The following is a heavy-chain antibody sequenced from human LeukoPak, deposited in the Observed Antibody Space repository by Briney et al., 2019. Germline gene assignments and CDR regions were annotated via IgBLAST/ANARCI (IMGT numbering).Heavy chain of an antibody. D-gene: IGHD3-9*01. V-gene: IGHV3-21*01. Sequence: PGGALRLSCAASGFTFNTFNMNWVRQAPGKGLEWVSSITSGGDYIYYADSVKGRFTTSRDNANNSLSLQLNSLRVEDTAVYYCARGHYDVLAASYKWTPDYWGQGTLVTVSS. CDR3: ARGHYDVLAASYKWTPDY. CDR1: GFTFNTFN. J-gene: IGHJ4*02. CDR2: ITSGGDYI.